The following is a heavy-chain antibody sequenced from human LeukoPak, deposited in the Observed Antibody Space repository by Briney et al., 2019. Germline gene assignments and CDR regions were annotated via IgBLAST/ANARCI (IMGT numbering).Heavy chain of an antibody. CDR3: VRGPTRYYFDY. Sequence: PSVTLSFTRIGTGGSITTCYWSWIRQPPGKGLEWIGYIYYSGSTTYNPSLKSRVTISVDTPKNQFSLKLSSVTAADTAEYYCVRGPTRYYFDYWGQGTLVTVSS. CDR2: IYYSGST. V-gene: IGHV4-59*13. CDR1: GGSITTCY. J-gene: IGHJ4*02. D-gene: IGHD4-11*01.